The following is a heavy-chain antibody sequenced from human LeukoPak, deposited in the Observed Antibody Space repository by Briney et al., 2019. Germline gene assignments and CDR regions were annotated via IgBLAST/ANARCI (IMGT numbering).Heavy chain of an antibody. D-gene: IGHD1-1*01. CDR2: ISRTSRHK. J-gene: IGHJ1*01. V-gene: IGHV3-21*01. CDR3: VRDMNTVTTCYLQF. CDR1: GFTFSSYS. Sequence: GGSLRLSCAPSGFTFSSYSMNWVRQAPGKGLEWVSSISRTSRHKYYSDSVKGRFTISRDDAENSLFLQMDSLRAEDTAIYYCVRDMNTVTTCYLQFWGQGTLVTVSS.